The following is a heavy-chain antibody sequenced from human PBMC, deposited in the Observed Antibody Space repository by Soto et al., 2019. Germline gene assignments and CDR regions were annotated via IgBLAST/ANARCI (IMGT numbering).Heavy chain of an antibody. J-gene: IGHJ4*02. CDR3: ARPSTTATGGVEH. Sequence: QVQLVQSGAEVKQPGSSVKVSCKASGVTFNNSTVNWVRQAPGQWLEWMGRFTPILGVANNAQKFQGRLTLSVEKSTSTAYMELSSLRSEDTAVYYCARPSTTATGGVEHWGQGTLVIVSS. V-gene: IGHV1-69*02. CDR1: GVTFNNST. CDR2: FTPILGVA. D-gene: IGHD2-8*02.